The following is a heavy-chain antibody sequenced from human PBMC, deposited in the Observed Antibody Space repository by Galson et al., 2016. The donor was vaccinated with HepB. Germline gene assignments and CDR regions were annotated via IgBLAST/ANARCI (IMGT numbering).Heavy chain of an antibody. V-gene: IGHV3-23*01. CDR1: GFAFSGYA. CDR2: MSDSDDI. Sequence: SLRLSCAASGFAFSGYAMAWVRQAPGKGLEWVSGMSDSDDIYYAPTVKGRFTISRDNSKNTVYLQQTSLRAEDTAVYYCAKDKRGHSSAWYWYFDYWGPGTLVSVSS. CDR3: AKDKRGHSSAWYWYFDY. D-gene: IGHD6-13*01. J-gene: IGHJ4*02.